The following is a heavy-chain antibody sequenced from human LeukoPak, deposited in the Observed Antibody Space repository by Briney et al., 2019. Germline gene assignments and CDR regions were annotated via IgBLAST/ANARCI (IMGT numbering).Heavy chain of an antibody. D-gene: IGHD3-9*01. V-gene: IGHV3-7*01. CDR1: GFTLSSYA. J-gene: IGHJ4*02. CDR2: IKQDGSET. CDR3: ARQTAGYYSPFDY. Sequence: GGSLRLSCAASGFTLSSYAMSWVRQAPGKGLEWVANIKQDGSETHYLDSMKGRFTISRDNANNSVYLHMSNLRAEDSAVYFCARQTAGYYSPFDYWGQGTLVTVSS.